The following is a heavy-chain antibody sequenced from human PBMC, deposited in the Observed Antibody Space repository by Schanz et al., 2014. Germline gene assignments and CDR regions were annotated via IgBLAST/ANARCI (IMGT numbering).Heavy chain of an antibody. J-gene: IGHJ3*02. CDR3: AKDPHKDYGGKPQAFDI. D-gene: IGHD4-17*01. V-gene: IGHV3-33*06. CDR1: GLIFSTYT. Sequence: VQLVESGGGLVRPGGSLRLSCTTSGLIFSTYTLNWVRQAPGKGLEWVAVIWYDGNNKFYADSVKGRFTISRDNSKNTLYLQMNSLRAEDTALYFCAKDPHKDYGGKPQAFDIWGQGTMVTVSS. CDR2: IWYDGNNK.